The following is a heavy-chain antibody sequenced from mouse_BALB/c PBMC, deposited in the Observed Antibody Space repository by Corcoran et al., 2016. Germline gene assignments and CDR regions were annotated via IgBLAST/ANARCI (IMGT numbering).Heavy chain of an antibody. Sequence: QVQLQQSAAELARPGASVKMSCKASGYTFTSYTMHWVKQRPGQGLEWIGYINPSSGYTEYNQKFKDKTTLTADKSSSTAYMQLSSLTSEESAVYYCARGAGPYWYFDVWGAGTTVTVSS. CDR3: ARGAGPYWYFDV. J-gene: IGHJ1*01. CDR1: GYTFTSYT. V-gene: IGHV1-4*02. CDR2: INPSSGYT. D-gene: IGHD3-3*01.